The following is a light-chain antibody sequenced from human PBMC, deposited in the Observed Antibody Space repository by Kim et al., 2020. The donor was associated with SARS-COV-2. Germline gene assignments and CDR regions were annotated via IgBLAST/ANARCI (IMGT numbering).Light chain of an antibody. CDR1: SLRKYY. J-gene: IGLJ3*02. CDR3: SSRDSSGDHLV. CDR2: GKY. Sequence: ALGQTVRLTCQGDSLRKYYATWYHQRPGQAPTLVLYGKYDRPSGIPDRFSGSASGNTASLTITGAQAEDDGDYYCSSRDSSGDHLVFGGGTQLTVL. V-gene: IGLV3-19*01.